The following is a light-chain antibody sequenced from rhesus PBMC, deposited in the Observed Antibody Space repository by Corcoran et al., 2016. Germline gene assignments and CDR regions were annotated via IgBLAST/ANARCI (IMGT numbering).Light chain of an antibody. J-gene: IGKJ4*01. CDR1: QNIYSN. CDR3: QHYYDNPLT. V-gene: IGKV1S12*01. CDR2: DAS. Sequence: DIQMTQSPSALSASVGDRVTISCRASQNIYSNLAWYQQKPGKAPKLLIYDASSLQTGIPPRFRGSGSGTDFTLTISSLQPEDSATYYCQHYYDNPLTFGGGTKVELK.